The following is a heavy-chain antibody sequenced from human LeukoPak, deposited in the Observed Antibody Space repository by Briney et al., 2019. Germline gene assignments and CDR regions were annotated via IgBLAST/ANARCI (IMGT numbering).Heavy chain of an antibody. V-gene: IGHV4-4*07. CDR3: ARGSGSFGN. D-gene: IGHD3-10*01. Sequence: SETLSLTCSVSGGSISTYYWSWIRQPAGKGLEWIGHMYTSGTTNYNPSLKSRVTMSVDKSKNQFSLKLSSVTAADTAVYYCARGSGSFGNWGQGTLVTVSS. CDR2: MYTSGTT. J-gene: IGHJ4*02. CDR1: GGSISTYY.